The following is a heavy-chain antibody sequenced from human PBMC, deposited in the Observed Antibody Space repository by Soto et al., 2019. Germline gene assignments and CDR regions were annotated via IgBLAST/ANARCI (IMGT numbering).Heavy chain of an antibody. CDR2: ISRNGAGT. J-gene: IGHJ6*03. D-gene: IGHD3-16*02. Sequence: EVQLVESGGGLVQPGGSLTLSCAASGFTFSNYWMYWVRQAPGKGLAWVSRISRNGAGTDYADSVQGRFSISRDNAKNTMYLQMSSLRAEDSAIYYCTRVIVQAVGPIDYYSYIDVWGKGTTATVSS. V-gene: IGHV3-74*01. CDR1: GFTFSNYW. CDR3: TRVIVQAVGPIDYYSYIDV.